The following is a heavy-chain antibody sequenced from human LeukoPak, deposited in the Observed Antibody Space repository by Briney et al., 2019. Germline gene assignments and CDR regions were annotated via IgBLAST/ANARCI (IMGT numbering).Heavy chain of an antibody. D-gene: IGHD2-8*01. Sequence: GGSLRLSCAASGFTFNSYAMSWVRQAPGRGLEWVSAISGSGGSTYYADSVKGRFTISRDNSKNTLYLQMNSLRAEDTAVYYCAKGMAYYYYYMDVSRKGTTVTVSS. CDR1: GFTFNSYA. CDR3: AKGMAYYYYYMDV. J-gene: IGHJ6*03. CDR2: ISGSGGST. V-gene: IGHV3-23*01.